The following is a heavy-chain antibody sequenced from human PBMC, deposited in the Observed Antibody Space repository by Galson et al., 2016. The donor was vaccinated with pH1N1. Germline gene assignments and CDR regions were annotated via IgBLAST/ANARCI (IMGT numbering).Heavy chain of an antibody. V-gene: IGHV5-51*01. J-gene: IGHJ4*02. D-gene: IGHD3-22*01. CDR2: IYPRDSDT. Sequence: QSGAEVKKSGESLKISCEASGYTFTDYWIGWVRQTPGTGLEWIGIIYPRDSDTRYRPSFQGHVTFSADESISSAYLQWSSLTASDSGIYYCAREDPSGFSSHWGQGTLVTVSS. CDR3: AREDPSGFSSH. CDR1: GYTFTDYW.